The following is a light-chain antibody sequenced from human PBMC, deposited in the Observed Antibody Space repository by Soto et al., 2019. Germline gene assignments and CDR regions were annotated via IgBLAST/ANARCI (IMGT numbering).Light chain of an antibody. CDR1: QSVSNNY. J-gene: IGKJ4*01. Sequence: DIVLAQSPGALSLPPRERATLSCRASQSVSNNYLAWYQQKPGQAPRLLIYDASSRATGIPDRFSGGGSGTDFTLTISRLEPEDFAVYYCQQFSSYPLTFGGGTKVDI. V-gene: IGKV3-20*01. CDR2: DAS. CDR3: QQFSSYPLT.